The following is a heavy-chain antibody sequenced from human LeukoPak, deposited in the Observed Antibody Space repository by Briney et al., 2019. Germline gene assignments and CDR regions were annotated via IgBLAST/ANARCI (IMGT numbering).Heavy chain of an antibody. CDR1: GGSFSGYY. J-gene: IGHJ5*02. CDR3: ARTVEMATINPPYNWFDP. CDR2: INHSGST. D-gene: IGHD5-24*01. V-gene: IGHV4-34*01. Sequence: PSETLSLTCAVYGGSFSGYYWSWIRQPPGKGLEWIGEINHSGSTNYNPSLKSRVTISVDTSKNQFSLKLSSVTAADTAVYYCARTVEMATINPPYNWFDPWGQGTLVTVSS.